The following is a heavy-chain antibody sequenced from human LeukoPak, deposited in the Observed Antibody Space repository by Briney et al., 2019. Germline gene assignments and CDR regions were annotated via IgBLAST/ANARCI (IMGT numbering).Heavy chain of an antibody. D-gene: IGHD5-18*01. V-gene: IGHV3-53*01. CDR1: GFTVSSNY. CDR3: AREIIQLPGYFDY. J-gene: IGHJ4*02. Sequence: GGSLRLSCAASGFTVSSNYMSWVRQAPGKGLGWVSVIYSGGSTYYADSVKGRFTISRDNSKNTLYLQMNSLRAEDTAVYYCAREIIQLPGYFDYWGQGTLVTVSS. CDR2: IYSGGST.